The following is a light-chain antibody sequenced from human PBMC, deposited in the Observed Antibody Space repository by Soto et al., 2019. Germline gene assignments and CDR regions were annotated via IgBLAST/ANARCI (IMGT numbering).Light chain of an antibody. CDR2: GAT. Sequence: IQMTQSPSPLSASVGDRVTITCRASQTITTYLNWYQQRPGKAPKLLIFGATALQGGVPSRFSGSGSGTDFTLTISRLEPEDFAVYYCQQYGSSPWTFGQGTKVDIK. V-gene: IGKV1-39*01. CDR3: QQYGSSPWT. J-gene: IGKJ1*01. CDR1: QTITTY.